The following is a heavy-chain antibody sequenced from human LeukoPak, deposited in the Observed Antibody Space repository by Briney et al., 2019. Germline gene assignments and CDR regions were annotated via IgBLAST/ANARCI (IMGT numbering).Heavy chain of an antibody. J-gene: IGHJ6*02. D-gene: IGHD4-11*01. CDR1: GFTFSSYA. Sequence: PGRSLRLSCAASGFTFSSYAMHWVRQAPGKGLEWVAVISYDGSNKYYADSVKGRFTISRDNSKNTLYLQMNSLRAEDTAVYYCARDRRKDYMRGSYYYYYGMDVWGQGTTVTVSS. CDR3: ARDRRKDYMRGSYYYYYGMDV. CDR2: ISYDGSNK. V-gene: IGHV3-30-3*01.